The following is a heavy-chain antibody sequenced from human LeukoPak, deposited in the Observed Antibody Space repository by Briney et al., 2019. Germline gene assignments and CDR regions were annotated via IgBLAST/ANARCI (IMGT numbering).Heavy chain of an antibody. J-gene: IGHJ4*02. CDR3: AKREGSSWSNFDY. V-gene: IGHV3-23*01. D-gene: IGHD6-13*01. Sequence: GGSLRLSCAASGFTFGSYGMNWVRQAPGKGLEWVSTISGGGTYYADSVKGLFTISRDNSKNTLYLQMNSLRAEDTAVYYCAKREGSSWSNFDYWGQGTLVTVSS. CDR2: ISGGGT. CDR1: GFTFGSYG.